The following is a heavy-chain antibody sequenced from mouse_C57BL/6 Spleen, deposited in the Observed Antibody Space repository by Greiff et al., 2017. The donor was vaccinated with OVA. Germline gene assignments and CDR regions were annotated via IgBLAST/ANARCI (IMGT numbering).Heavy chain of an antibody. D-gene: IGHD2-3*01. CDR3: IDGSPYAMDY. CDR1: GFNIKDDY. V-gene: IGHV14-4*01. Sequence: EVKLEESGAELVRPGASVKLSCTASGFNIKDDYMHWVKQRPEQGLEWIGWIDPENGDTEYASKFQGKATITADTSSNTAYLQLSSLTSEDTAVYYCIDGSPYAMDYWGQGTSVTVSS. J-gene: IGHJ4*01. CDR2: IDPENGDT.